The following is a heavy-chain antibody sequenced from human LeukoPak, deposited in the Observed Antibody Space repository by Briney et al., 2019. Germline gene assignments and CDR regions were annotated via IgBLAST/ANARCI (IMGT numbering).Heavy chain of an antibody. J-gene: IGHJ3*02. D-gene: IGHD2-21*02. CDR2: IIGSGVRT. CDR3: AKSPRGDFYAFDI. V-gene: IGHV3-23*01. CDR1: GFTLSSDA. Sequence: GGSLRLSCAAAGFTLSSDAMSGVRQAPGKGLEWVSVIIGSGVRTYQADPVIGRFLISTDNSKTTLYRQMNRLRAEDTAVYYCAKSPRGDFYAFDIWGQGTMVTVSS.